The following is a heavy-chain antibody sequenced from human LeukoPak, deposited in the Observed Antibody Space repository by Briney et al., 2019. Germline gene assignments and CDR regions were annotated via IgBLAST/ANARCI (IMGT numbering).Heavy chain of an antibody. J-gene: IGHJ5*02. CDR2: ISSSSSTI. CDR3: ARGESATVTTRNWFDP. CDR1: GFTFSSYS. D-gene: IGHD4-17*01. V-gene: IGHV3-48*04. Sequence: GGSLRLSCAASGFTFSSYSMNWVRQAPGKGLEWVSYISSSSSTIYYADSVKGRFTISRDNAKNSLYLQMNSLRAEDTAVYYCARGESATVTTRNWFDPWGQGTLVTVSS.